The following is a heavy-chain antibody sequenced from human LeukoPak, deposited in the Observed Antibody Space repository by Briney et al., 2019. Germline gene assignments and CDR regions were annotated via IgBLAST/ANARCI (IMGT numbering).Heavy chain of an antibody. CDR3: ARDNGEWRLNWFDH. Sequence: GGSLRLSCAASGFTFTTYVMHWVRQAPGKGLGWVALIWDDGNNKYYADSVKGRFTISRDNSKNTLYLQMNSLRAEDTAVYYCARDNGEWRLNWFDHWGQGTLVTVSS. V-gene: IGHV3-33*01. CDR2: IWDDGNNK. CDR1: GFTFTTYV. D-gene: IGHD2-8*01. J-gene: IGHJ5*02.